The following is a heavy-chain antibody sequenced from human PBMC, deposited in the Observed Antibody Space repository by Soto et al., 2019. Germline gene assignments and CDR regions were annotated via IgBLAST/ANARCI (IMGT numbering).Heavy chain of an antibody. CDR2: ISSIGVAT. V-gene: IGHV3-48*03. Sequence: GGSLRLSCAASGFTFSIHEMNWVRQAPGKGLEWVSYISSIGVATYYADSVKGRFTISRDNAKNSLYLQMNSLRAEDAAVYYCAREGRVGGIDYWGQGTPVTVSS. D-gene: IGHD6-19*01. CDR3: AREGRVGGIDY. CDR1: GFTFSIHE. J-gene: IGHJ4*02.